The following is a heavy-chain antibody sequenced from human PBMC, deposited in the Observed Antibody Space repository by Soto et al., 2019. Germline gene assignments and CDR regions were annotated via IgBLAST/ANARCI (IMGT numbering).Heavy chain of an antibody. CDR3: TTDDEYCSSTSCSTLDY. Sequence: GGSLRLSCAASGFTFSNAWMSWVRQAPGKGLEWVGRIKSKTDGGTTDYAAPVKGRFTISRDDSKNTLYLQMNSLKTEDTAVYYCTTDDEYCSSTSCSTLDYWGQGTLVTVSS. CDR1: GFTFSNAW. V-gene: IGHV3-15*01. CDR2: IKSKTDGGTT. D-gene: IGHD2-2*01. J-gene: IGHJ4*02.